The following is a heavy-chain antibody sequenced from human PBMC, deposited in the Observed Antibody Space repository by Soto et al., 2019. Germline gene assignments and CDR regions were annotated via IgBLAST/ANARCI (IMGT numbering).Heavy chain of an antibody. Sequence: QLQLQESGPGLVKPSETLSLTCTVSGGSISSSTYYWGWIRQSPGKGLEWIGSIFYSGSTYFNPSCKSRVTISVDTSKNQFSLKLNSVTGADTAVYYCASLSYEQLWWGQGTLVTVSS. CDR3: ASLSYEQLW. V-gene: IGHV4-39*01. CDR1: GGSISSSTYY. D-gene: IGHD1-1*01. J-gene: IGHJ4*02. CDR2: IFYSGST.